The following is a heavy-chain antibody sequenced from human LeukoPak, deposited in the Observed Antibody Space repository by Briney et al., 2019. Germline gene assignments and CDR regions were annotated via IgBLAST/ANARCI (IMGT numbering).Heavy chain of an antibody. Sequence: GASVNVSCKASGFRFSSFGVSWVRQATGQGREWMGWISNYFGVTHYAEKFEDRVTMTVDTSTTTVYMELRSLKYDDTAIYYCARDSDYSGNGNGDWFDPWGQGTVVIVSS. CDR1: GFRFSSFG. CDR2: ISNYFGVT. CDR3: ARDSDYSGNGNGDWFDP. J-gene: IGHJ5*02. D-gene: IGHD4-11*01. V-gene: IGHV1-18*04.